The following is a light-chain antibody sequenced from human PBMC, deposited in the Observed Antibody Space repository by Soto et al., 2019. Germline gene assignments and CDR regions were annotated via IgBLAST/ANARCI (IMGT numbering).Light chain of an antibody. V-gene: IGLV2-14*01. J-gene: IGLJ2*01. CDR1: SSDVGAYNF. Sequence: QSALTQPASVSGSPGQSITISCTGTSSDVGAYNFVSWYQQHPGRAPKLIIYEVNFRPSGISDRFSGFKSANTAYLTISGVQPEDEADYHCSSYTTIKTVVFGGGTKLTVL. CDR2: EVN. CDR3: SSYTTIKTVV.